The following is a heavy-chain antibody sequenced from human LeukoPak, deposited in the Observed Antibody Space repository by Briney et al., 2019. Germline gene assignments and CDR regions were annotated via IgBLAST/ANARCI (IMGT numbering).Heavy chain of an antibody. CDR1: GYSFTSYW. Sequence: GESLKISCKGSGYSFTSYWIGWVRQMPGKGLEWMGIIYPGDSDTRYSPSFQGQVTISADKSISTAYLQWSSLKASDTAMYYCARHPVPYYDFWSGYYFDYWGQGALVTVSS. V-gene: IGHV5-51*01. CDR2: IYPGDSDT. J-gene: IGHJ4*02. CDR3: ARHPVPYYDFWSGYYFDY. D-gene: IGHD3-3*01.